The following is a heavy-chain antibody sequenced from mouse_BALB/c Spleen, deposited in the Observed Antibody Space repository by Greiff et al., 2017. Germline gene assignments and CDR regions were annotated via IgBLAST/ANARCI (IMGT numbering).Heavy chain of an antibody. CDR3: ARDSYYYGSSFDY. J-gene: IGHJ2*01. CDR1: GFSLTGYG. V-gene: IGHV2-6-7*01. Sequence: QVQLKESGPGLVAPSQSLSITCTVSGFSLTGYGVNWVRQPPGKGLEWLGMIWGDGSTDYNSALKSRLSISKDNSKSQVFLKMNSLQTDDTARYYCARDSYYYGSSFDYWGQGTTLTVSS. D-gene: IGHD1-1*01. CDR2: IWGDGST.